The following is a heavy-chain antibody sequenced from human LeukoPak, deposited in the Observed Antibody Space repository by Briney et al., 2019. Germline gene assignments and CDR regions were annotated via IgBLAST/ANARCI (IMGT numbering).Heavy chain of an antibody. Sequence: SETLSLTCTVSGVSISSSSYYWGWIRQPPGKGLEWIGSIYYSGSTYYNPSLKSRVTISVDTSKNQFSLKLSSVTAADTAVYYCASDILTGYYPGNPTGYWGQGTLVTVSS. V-gene: IGHV4-39*01. CDR3: ASDILTGYYPGNPTGY. D-gene: IGHD3-9*01. CDR1: GVSISSSSYY. J-gene: IGHJ4*02. CDR2: IYYSGST.